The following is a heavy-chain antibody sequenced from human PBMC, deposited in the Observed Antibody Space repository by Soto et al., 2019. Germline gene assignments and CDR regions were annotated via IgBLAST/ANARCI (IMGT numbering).Heavy chain of an antibody. J-gene: IGHJ4*02. D-gene: IGHD1-26*01. CDR1: GFTFSAHY. CDR3: ARVSLVGPSGGRYFDY. V-gene: IGHV3-72*01. CDR2: IQNKANSYTT. Sequence: PGGSLRLSCAASGFTFSAHYMDWVRQAPGKGLEWVGRIQNKANSYTTEYAASVEGRFTISREDSQNSLYLQMNSLKTEDTAVYYCARVSLVGPSGGRYFDYWGQGSQVAVSS.